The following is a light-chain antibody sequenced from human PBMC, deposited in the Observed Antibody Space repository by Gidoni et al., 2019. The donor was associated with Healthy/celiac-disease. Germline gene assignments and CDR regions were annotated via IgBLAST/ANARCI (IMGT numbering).Light chain of an antibody. CDR1: SSDAGSYNL. Sequence: QSALTQPASVSGSPGQSITISCTGTSSDAGSYNLVSWYQQHPGKAPKLMIYEVSKRPSGVSNRFSGSKSGNTASLTISGLQAEDEADYYCCSYAGSSTYVFGTGTKVTVL. J-gene: IGLJ1*01. CDR3: CSYAGSSTYV. V-gene: IGLV2-23*02. CDR2: EVS.